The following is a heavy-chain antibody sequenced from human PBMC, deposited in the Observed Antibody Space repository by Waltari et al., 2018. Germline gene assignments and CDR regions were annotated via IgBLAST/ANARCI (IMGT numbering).Heavy chain of an antibody. CDR2: INPSDGGT. CDR3: TRDKLDYYNGMDV. CDR1: GDTFRSYF. Sequence: QVQLVQSGAEVKKPGASVQVSCRTSGDTFRSYFIFWVRQAPGQGLEWMGIINPSDGGTNYPQKFQDRVTMTRDTSTSTVYMELRSLRSEDTAVYYCTRDKLDYYNGMDVWGQGTTVTVSS. V-gene: IGHV1-46*03. J-gene: IGHJ6*02. D-gene: IGHD3-3*02.